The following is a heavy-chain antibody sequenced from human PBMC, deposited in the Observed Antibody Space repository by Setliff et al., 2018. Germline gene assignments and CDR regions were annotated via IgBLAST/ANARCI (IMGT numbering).Heavy chain of an antibody. CDR2: IYYRGTT. Sequence: KPSETLSLTCTVSGGFIRDYYWNWIRQSPGKGLEWIGYIYYRGTTNYNSSLKSRVTISIDMSKNQFSLKLSSATAADTAVYFCAAVGIDAGGGWFDPWGHGIPGTV. D-gene: IGHD1-26*01. V-gene: IGHV4-59*01. CDR3: AAVGIDAGGGWFDP. CDR1: GGFIRDYY. J-gene: IGHJ5*02.